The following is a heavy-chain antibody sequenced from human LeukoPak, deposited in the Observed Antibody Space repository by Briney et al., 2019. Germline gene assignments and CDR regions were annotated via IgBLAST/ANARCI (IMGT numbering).Heavy chain of an antibody. D-gene: IGHD6-19*01. J-gene: IGHJ4*02. Sequence: HPGGSLRLSCAVSGFTFSSYAMSWVRQAPGQGLEWVSAIGPSGGSTYYADSVKGRFTISRDNSKNTLYLQMNSLRVEDTAVYYCAIIQSGWYGLDYWGQGTLVTVSS. CDR1: GFTFSSYA. CDR2: IGPSGGST. V-gene: IGHV3-23*01. CDR3: AIIQSGWYGLDY.